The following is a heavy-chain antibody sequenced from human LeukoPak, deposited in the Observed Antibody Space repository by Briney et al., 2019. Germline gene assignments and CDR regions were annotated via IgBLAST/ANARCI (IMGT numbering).Heavy chain of an antibody. CDR2: IRQDGSER. J-gene: IGHJ3*02. CDR3: ARDIYDILTGDAFDI. D-gene: IGHD3-9*01. Sequence: GGSLRLSCAASGFTFSSYWMSWVRQAPGKGLEWVANIRQDGSERYYVDSVKGRFTISRDNAKNSLYLQMNSLRAEDTAVYYCARDIYDILTGDAFDIWGQGTMVTVSS. CDR1: GFTFSSYW. V-gene: IGHV3-7*01.